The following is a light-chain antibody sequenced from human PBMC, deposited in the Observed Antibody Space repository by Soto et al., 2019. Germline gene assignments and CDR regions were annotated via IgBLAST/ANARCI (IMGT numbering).Light chain of an antibody. V-gene: IGKV3-15*01. CDR1: QSVSSN. J-gene: IGKJ4*01. Sequence: EIVMTQSPATLSVSPGERATLSCRASQSVSSNLAWYQQKPGQAPWLLIYGASTRATGIPARFSGSGSGTEFTLTISSLQSEYFAVYYCQQYNNWPPLTFGGGTKVEIK. CDR2: GAS. CDR3: QQYNNWPPLT.